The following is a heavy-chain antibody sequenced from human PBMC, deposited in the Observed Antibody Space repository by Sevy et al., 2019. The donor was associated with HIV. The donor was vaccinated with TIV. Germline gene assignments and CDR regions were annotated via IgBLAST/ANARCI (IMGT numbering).Heavy chain of an antibody. CDR2: IIPIFGTA. Sequence: ASVKVSCKASGGTFSSYAISWVRQAPGQGLEWMGGIIPIFGTANYSQKFQGRVTITADKSMSTAYMGLSSLRSEDTAVYYCARSYDSSGAHAFDIWGQGTMVTVSS. J-gene: IGHJ3*02. V-gene: IGHV1-69*06. CDR3: ARSYDSSGAHAFDI. D-gene: IGHD3-22*01. CDR1: GGTFSSYA.